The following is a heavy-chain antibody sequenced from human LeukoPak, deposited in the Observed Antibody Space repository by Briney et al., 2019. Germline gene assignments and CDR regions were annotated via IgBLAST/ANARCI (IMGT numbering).Heavy chain of an antibody. CDR3: AGSVEMATSIDY. Sequence: SETLSLTCTVSGGSISSYYWSWIRQPPGKGLEWIGYIYTSGSTNYNPSLESRVTISVDTSKNQFSLKLSSVTAADTAVYYCAGSVEMATSIDYWGQGTLVTVSS. J-gene: IGHJ4*02. D-gene: IGHD5-24*01. V-gene: IGHV4-4*09. CDR2: IYTSGST. CDR1: GGSISSYY.